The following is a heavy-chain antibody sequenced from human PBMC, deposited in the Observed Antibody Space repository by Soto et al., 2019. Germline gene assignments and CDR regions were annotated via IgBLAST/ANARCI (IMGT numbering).Heavy chain of an antibody. V-gene: IGHV4-59*08. CDR1: GGSISTYH. Sequence: LSLTCTVSGGSISTYHWSWVRQPPGKGLEWIGYIYHSGSTNYNPSLESRVTMSVDTSKNQFSLKLSSVAAADTAVYYCARLGAYYQFLDPWGQGTLVIVSS. CDR2: IYHSGST. D-gene: IGHD3-22*01. J-gene: IGHJ5*02. CDR3: ARLGAYYQFLDP.